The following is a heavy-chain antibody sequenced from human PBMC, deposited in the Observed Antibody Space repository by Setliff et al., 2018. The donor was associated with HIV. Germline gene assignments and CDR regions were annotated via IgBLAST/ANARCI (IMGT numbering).Heavy chain of an antibody. CDR1: GFTFSNYA. CDR2: VCAVGSPT. V-gene: IGHV3-23*01. J-gene: IGHJ3*02. CDR3: AKVFAFGIDGFDI. Sequence: PGGSLRLSCAASGFTFSNYAMGWVRQGPGKGLEWVSTVCAVGSPTHYAESVRGRFTISKDNSKSTLSLQMNSLREEDTAVYFCAKVFAFGIDGFDIWGQGTMVTVSS. D-gene: IGHD3-10*01.